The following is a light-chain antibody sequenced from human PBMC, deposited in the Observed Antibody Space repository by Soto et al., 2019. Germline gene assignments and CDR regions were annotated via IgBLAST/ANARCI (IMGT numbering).Light chain of an antibody. Sequence: QSALTQPASVSGSPGQSITISCSGTSTDIGNSNYVSWYQQHPGKTPKLIIYEVTKRPSGTSPRFSGSKSGFAAYLSISGLQPEDEADYYCNSYTFTSALVFGTGTKLTVL. J-gene: IGLJ1*01. V-gene: IGLV2-14*01. CDR1: STDIGNSNY. CDR3: NSYTFTSALV. CDR2: EVT.